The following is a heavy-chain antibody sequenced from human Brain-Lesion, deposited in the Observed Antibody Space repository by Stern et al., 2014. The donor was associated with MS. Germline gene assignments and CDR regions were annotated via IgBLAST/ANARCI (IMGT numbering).Heavy chain of an antibody. Sequence: VQLVESGPGLVKPSDTLSLTCSVSGDSLSSSTFYWGWIRQPPGKGPEWIGSVYYSGNTYYHPSLKSRVTFSVDTSKNQFSLRLPSVTAADTAVYYCARHQLGYGYAYLRYWGQGTLVTVSS. V-gene: IGHV4-39*01. CDR3: ARHQLGYGYAYLRY. CDR1: GDSLSSSTFY. CDR2: VYYSGNT. J-gene: IGHJ4*02. D-gene: IGHD5-18*01.